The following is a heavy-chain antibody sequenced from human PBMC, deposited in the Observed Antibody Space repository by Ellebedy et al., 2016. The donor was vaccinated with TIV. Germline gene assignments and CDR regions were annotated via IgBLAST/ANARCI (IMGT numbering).Heavy chain of an antibody. V-gene: IGHV3-7*01. J-gene: IGHJ3*02. CDR2: INQDGSEK. CDR3: ATDGSYGDYRSPTHAFVM. D-gene: IGHD3-16*01. Sequence: GGSLRLSCVGSGFSFRSYWMSWVRQAPGKGLEWVANINQDGSEKFYGDSVKGRFTISRDNAKNSLYLQVSSLRGEDTAVYYCATDGSYGDYRSPTHAFVMWGRGTLVTVS. CDR1: GFSFRSYW.